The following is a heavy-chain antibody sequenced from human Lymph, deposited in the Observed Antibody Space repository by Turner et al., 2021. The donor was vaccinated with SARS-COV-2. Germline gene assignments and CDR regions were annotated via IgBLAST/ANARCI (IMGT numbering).Heavy chain of an antibody. Sequence: QVQLVQSAAEVYKPGASVNVSCKAPGYTFTSYDNNWVRQATGQGLECMGWINPNSGNKGDDKKFQGRVTMTRNTSISTAYMELSSLRCEDTAGYYWTRGRYSGGVMDVWGQGTTVTVSS. CDR1: GYTFTSYD. V-gene: IGHV1-8*02. CDR2: INPNSGNK. J-gene: IGHJ6*02. CDR3: TRGRYSGGVMDV. D-gene: IGHD1-26*01.